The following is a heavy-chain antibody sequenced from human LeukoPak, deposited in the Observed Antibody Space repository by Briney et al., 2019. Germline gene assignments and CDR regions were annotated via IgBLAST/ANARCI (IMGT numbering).Heavy chain of an antibody. Sequence: ASVKVSCTASGYTFTDSVMHFARHAPGQGLEWMGWINPNRGGTDYAQKFQGRVTMTRDTSISTACMELSRLRYDDTAVYYCASGYRFRKGGQGPLVTVSS. V-gene: IGHV1-2*02. D-gene: IGHD5-18*01. CDR3: ASGYRFRK. J-gene: IGHJ4*02. CDR2: INPNRGGT. CDR1: GYTFTDSV.